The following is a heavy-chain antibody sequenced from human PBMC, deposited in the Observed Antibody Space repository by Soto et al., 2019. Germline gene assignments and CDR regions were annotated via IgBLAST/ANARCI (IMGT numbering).Heavy chain of an antibody. D-gene: IGHD1-1*01. CDR1: GFSFSSYG. V-gene: IGHV3-74*01. J-gene: IGHJ4*02. CDR2: VDADGSGT. Sequence: EVQLVESGGGLVQPGGCLRLSCAASGFSFSSYGMHWVRQAPGTGLVWVSRVDADGSGTTYAGSVKGRFSISRDNAKNTVSLQMNNLRAEDTAVYYCAGASGWKFDYWGLGVLVTVSS. CDR3: AGASGWKFDY.